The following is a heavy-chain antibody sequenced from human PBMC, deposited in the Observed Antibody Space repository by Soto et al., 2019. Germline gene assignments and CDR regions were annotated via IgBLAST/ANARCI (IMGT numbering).Heavy chain of an antibody. CDR1: AGSISTFNYY. J-gene: IGHJ3*01. CDR3: ARSAQWDGFDP. V-gene: IGHV4-31*01. Sequence: VQLQESGPGLVRPSQTLSLTCTVSAGSISTFNYYWSWIRQHPEKGLEWIGYISYCGSTFYHSSLKSLVTISLDTSKNQCSLTLTSVTAADTAVYYCARSAQWDGFDPWGQGTMVTVSS. CDR2: ISYCGST. D-gene: IGHD2-8*01.